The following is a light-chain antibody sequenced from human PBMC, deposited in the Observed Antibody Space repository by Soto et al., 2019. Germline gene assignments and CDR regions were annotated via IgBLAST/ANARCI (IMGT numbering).Light chain of an antibody. CDR3: QQRGT. Sequence: EIVLTQSPSTLSLSPGERATLSCRASQSVSSYLAWYQQKPGQAPRLLIYDASNRATGIPARFSGGGSGTDFTLTISSLEPEDFAVYYCQQRGTFGPGTKVDIK. J-gene: IGKJ3*01. V-gene: IGKV3-11*01. CDR1: QSVSSY. CDR2: DAS.